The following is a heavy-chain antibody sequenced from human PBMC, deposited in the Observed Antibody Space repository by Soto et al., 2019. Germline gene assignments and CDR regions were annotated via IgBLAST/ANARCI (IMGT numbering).Heavy chain of an antibody. CDR2: INHSGST. CDR3: ARGGWFDP. J-gene: IGHJ5*02. Sequence: QVQLQQWGAGLLKPSETLSLTCAVYGGSFSGYYWSWIRQPPGKGLEWIGEINHSGSTNYNPSLXSXVXXSVDTSNNQFSLKLSSVTAADTAVYYCARGGWFDPWGQGTLVTVSS. V-gene: IGHV4-34*01. CDR1: GGSFSGYY.